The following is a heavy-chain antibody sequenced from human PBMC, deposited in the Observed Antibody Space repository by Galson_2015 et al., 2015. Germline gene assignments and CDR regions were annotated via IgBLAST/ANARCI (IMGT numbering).Heavy chain of an antibody. Sequence: SVKVSCKASGYTFTSYAMHWVRQAPGQRLEWMGWINAGNGNTKYSQKFQGRVTITRDTSASTAYMELSSLRSEDTAVYYCARVVIYDFWSPENYYGMDVWGQETTVTVSS. V-gene: IGHV1-3*01. CDR3: ARVVIYDFWSPENYYGMDV. CDR1: GYTFTSYA. J-gene: IGHJ6*02. D-gene: IGHD3/OR15-3a*01. CDR2: INAGNGNT.